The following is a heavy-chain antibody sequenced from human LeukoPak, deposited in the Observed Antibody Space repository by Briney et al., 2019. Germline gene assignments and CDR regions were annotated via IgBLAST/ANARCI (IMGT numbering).Heavy chain of an antibody. J-gene: IGHJ5*02. CDR2: ISYSGST. CDR3: AREPGFDSSGYLNWFEP. CDR1: GGSISSYY. Sequence: SETLSLTCTVSGGSISSYYWSWIRQPPGKGLEWIACISYSGSTKYNPSLKSRVTISVDTSKNQLSLKLSSVTAADTAVYYCAREPGFDSSGYLNWFEPWGQGTLVTVSS. D-gene: IGHD3-22*01. V-gene: IGHV4-59*01.